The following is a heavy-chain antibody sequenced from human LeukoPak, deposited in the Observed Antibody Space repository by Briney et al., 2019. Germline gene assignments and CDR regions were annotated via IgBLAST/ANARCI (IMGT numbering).Heavy chain of an antibody. Sequence: ASVKVSCKGSGYNFDRYGVNWVRQAPGQGLEWVGWISTYNGNTFYAQKFEGRVSMTTDTSTNTVYMDLRSLRSDDTAVYYCAREILYDILTGFRSLGDVWGQGTTVTVSS. J-gene: IGHJ6*02. V-gene: IGHV1-18*04. CDR2: ISTYNGNT. CDR1: GYNFDRYG. D-gene: IGHD3-9*01. CDR3: AREILYDILTGFRSLGDV.